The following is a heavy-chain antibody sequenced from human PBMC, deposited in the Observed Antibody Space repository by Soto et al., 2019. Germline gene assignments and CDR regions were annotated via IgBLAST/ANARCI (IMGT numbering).Heavy chain of an antibody. J-gene: IGHJ4*02. CDR3: ARGFYGDYAWHQLDS. V-gene: IGHV4-30-2*01. CDR2: IYHSGST. Sequence: SETLSLTCAVSGGSISSGGYSWSWVRQPPGKGLEWIGYIYHSGSTYYNPSLKSRVTISVDWSKNQFSLKLSPVTAADTAVYYCARGFYGDYAWHQLDSWGQGTLVT. CDR1: GGSISSGGYS. D-gene: IGHD4-17*01.